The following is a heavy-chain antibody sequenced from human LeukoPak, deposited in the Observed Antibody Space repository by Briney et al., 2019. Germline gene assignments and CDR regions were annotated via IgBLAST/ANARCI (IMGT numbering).Heavy chain of an antibody. J-gene: IGHJ4*02. CDR2: ISSSGTLM. V-gene: IGHV3-48*03. CDR3: ARSITDYGDYDSPFFDY. Sequence: PGGSLRLSCAASGFTFSNYEMNWVRQAPGKELEWVSYISSSGTLMFYSDSVKGRFTISRDNASVSLQMNSLRAEDTALYYCARSITDYGDYDSPFFDYWGQGTLVTVSS. D-gene: IGHD4-17*01. CDR1: GFTFSNYE.